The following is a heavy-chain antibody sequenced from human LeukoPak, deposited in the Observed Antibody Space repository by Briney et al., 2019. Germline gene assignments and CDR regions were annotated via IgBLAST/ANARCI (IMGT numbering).Heavy chain of an antibody. J-gene: IGHJ4*02. CDR3: AKDHREYTAMVFGCYFDY. CDR1: GYTFSSYG. V-gene: IGHV3-30*18. Sequence: PGGSLRLSCAASGYTFSSYGIHWVRQAPGKGLEWVAVISYDGSNKYYADSVKGRFTISRDNSKNTLYLQMNSLRAEDTAVYYCAKDHREYTAMVFGCYFDYWGQGTLVTVSS. D-gene: IGHD5-18*01. CDR2: ISYDGSNK.